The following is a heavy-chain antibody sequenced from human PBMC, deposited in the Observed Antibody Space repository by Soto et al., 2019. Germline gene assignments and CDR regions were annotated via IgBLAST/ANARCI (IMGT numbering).Heavy chain of an antibody. CDR1: GFTFDDYA. CDR2: ISWNSGSI. Sequence: EVQLVESGGGLVQPGRSLRLSCAASGFTFDDYAMHWVRQAPGKGLEWVSGISWNSGSIGYADSVKGRFTISRDNAKNSLYLQMNSLRAEDTALYYCAKDLLKQWLAPGYFHHWGQGTLVTVSS. CDR3: AKDLLKQWLAPGYFHH. D-gene: IGHD6-19*01. J-gene: IGHJ1*01. V-gene: IGHV3-9*01.